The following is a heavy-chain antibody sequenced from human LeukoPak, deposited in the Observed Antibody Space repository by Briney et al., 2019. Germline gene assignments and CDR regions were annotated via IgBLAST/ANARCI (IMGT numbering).Heavy chain of an antibody. J-gene: IGHJ4*02. D-gene: IGHD3-10*01. Sequence: GGSLRLSCAASGFTFDDYGMSWVRQAPGKGLEWVSGINWNGGSTGYADSVKGRFTISRDNSKNTLYLQMNSLRAEDTAVYYCAKVSYGSGSFDYWGQGTLVTVSS. CDR3: AKVSYGSGSFDY. CDR2: INWNGGST. V-gene: IGHV3-20*04. CDR1: GFTFDDYG.